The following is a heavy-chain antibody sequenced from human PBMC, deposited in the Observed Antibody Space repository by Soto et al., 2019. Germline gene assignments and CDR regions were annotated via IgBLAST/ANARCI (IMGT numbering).Heavy chain of an antibody. J-gene: IGHJ6*02. Sequence: GALSLSCAASGFTISSYAMSLVRQAPGKGLEWVSAISGSGGSTYYADSVKGRFTISRDNYKSRLYLQMNSLKADETAVYYCARFLRFSDYYYGMDVWGQGTTVTVSS. CDR1: GFTISSYA. CDR2: ISGSGGST. V-gene: IGHV3-23*01. CDR3: ARFLRFSDYYYGMDV. D-gene: IGHD3-3*01.